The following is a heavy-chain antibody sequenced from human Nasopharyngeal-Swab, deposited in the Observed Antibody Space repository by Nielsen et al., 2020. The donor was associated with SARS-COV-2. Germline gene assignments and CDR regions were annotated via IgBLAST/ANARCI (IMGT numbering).Heavy chain of an antibody. Sequence: GGSLRLSRAASGFGFSAFAMSWVRQAPGKGLEWVSAAGGNDGSTFYADSVRGRFTISRDNSKNTLYLQMNSLRAEDTALYYCAKKYGTRGWYVGLDYWGQGTQVTVSS. D-gene: IGHD6-19*01. CDR2: AGGNDGST. V-gene: IGHV3-23*01. CDR1: GFGFSAFA. J-gene: IGHJ4*02. CDR3: AKKYGTRGWYVGLDY.